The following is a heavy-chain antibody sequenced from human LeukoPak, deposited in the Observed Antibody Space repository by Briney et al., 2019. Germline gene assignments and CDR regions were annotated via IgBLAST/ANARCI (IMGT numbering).Heavy chain of an antibody. D-gene: IGHD3-22*01. Sequence: GGSLRLSCAASGFPFSGYAMHWVRQAPGKGLEWVAVMSHDGSNKYYADSVKGRFTISRDNSKNTLYLQMDSLKTEDTAVYYCARHRGPSLHSSGYFDYWGQGTLVTVSS. V-gene: IGHV3-30-3*01. CDR1: GFPFSGYA. CDR3: ARHRGPSLHSSGYFDY. J-gene: IGHJ4*02. CDR2: MSHDGSNK.